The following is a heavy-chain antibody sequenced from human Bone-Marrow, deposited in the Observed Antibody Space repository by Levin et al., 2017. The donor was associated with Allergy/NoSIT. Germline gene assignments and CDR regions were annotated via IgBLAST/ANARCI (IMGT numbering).Heavy chain of an antibody. J-gene: IGHJ6*03. CDR1: GFTFSSYA. D-gene: IGHD3-10*01. Sequence: GGSLRLSCAASGFTFSSYAMHWVRQAPGKGLEWVAVISYDGSNKYYADSVKGRFTISRDNSKNTLYLQMNSLRAEDTAVYYCARGGGSGSYFYYYYYMDVWGKGTTVTVSS. CDR3: ARGGGSGSYFYYYYYMDV. CDR2: ISYDGSNK. V-gene: IGHV3-30-3*01.